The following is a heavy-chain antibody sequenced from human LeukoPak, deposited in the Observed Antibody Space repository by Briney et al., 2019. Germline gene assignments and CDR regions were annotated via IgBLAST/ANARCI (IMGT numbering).Heavy chain of an antibody. Sequence: GESLKISCKASGYSFSTYWIGWVRQMPGKGLEWMGIISPADSDTRYSPSMQGQVTISADKSISTAYLQWSSLKASDTAMYYCARPSFYVTLTAGGYFDYWGQGTLVTVSS. D-gene: IGHD3-9*01. CDR2: ISPADSDT. CDR1: GYSFSTYW. CDR3: ARPSFYVTLTAGGYFDY. J-gene: IGHJ4*02. V-gene: IGHV5-51*01.